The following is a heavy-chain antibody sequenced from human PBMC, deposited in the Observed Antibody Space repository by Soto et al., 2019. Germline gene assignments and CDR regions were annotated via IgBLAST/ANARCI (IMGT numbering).Heavy chain of an antibody. CDR2: ISSSSSTI. V-gene: IGHV3-48*01. D-gene: IGHD3-10*01. Sequence: EVQLVESGGGLVQPVGSLRLSCAASGFTFSSYSMNWVRQAPGKGLEWVSYISSSSSTIYYADSVKGRFTISRDNAKNSLYLQMNSLRAEDTAVYYCARGQGVSSRDAFDIWGQGTMVTVSS. CDR1: GFTFSSYS. CDR3: ARGQGVSSRDAFDI. J-gene: IGHJ3*02.